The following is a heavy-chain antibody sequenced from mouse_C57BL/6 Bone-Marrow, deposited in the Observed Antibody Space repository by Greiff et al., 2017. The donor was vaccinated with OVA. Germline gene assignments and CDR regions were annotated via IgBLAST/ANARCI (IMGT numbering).Heavy chain of an antibody. Sequence: VKLVESGPGLVAPSQSLSITCTVSGFSLTSYAISWVRQPPGKGLEWLGVIWTGGGTNYNSALKSRLSISKDNSKSQVFLKMNSLQTDDTARYYCARNGDTVVAPGYFDVWGTGTTVTVSS. CDR2: IWTGGGT. J-gene: IGHJ1*03. CDR1: GFSLTSYA. CDR3: ARNGDTVVAPGYFDV. V-gene: IGHV2-9-1*01. D-gene: IGHD1-1*01.